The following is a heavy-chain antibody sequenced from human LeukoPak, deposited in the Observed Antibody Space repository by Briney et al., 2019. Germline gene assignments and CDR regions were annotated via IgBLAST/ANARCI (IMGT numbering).Heavy chain of an antibody. Sequence: GGSLRLSCAASGFTFSSYWMTWVGQAPGKGLEWVANIKQDGSENYYVDSVKGRFTISRDNAKNSLYLQMNSLRAEDTAVYYCARADGGSYYGFFDYWGQGTLVTVSS. D-gene: IGHD1-26*01. V-gene: IGHV3-7*01. CDR2: IKQDGSEN. CDR3: ARADGGSYYGFFDY. J-gene: IGHJ4*02. CDR1: GFTFSSYW.